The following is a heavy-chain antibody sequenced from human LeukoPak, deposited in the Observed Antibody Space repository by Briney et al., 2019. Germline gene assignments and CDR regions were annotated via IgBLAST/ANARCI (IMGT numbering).Heavy chain of an antibody. Sequence: PGGSLRLSCAASGFSFSSYRMNWVRQAPGKGLEWVASISSNNGYIYYADSVKGRFTISRDNGENSLHLQMNSLRAEDAAVYYCARDLGTRKSIAFADWGQGTLATVSS. V-gene: IGHV3-21*01. CDR3: ARDLGTRKSIAFAD. CDR2: ISSNNGYI. J-gene: IGHJ4*02. CDR1: GFSFSSYR. D-gene: IGHD6-6*01.